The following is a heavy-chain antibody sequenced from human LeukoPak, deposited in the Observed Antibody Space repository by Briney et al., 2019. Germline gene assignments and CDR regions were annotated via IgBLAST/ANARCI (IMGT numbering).Heavy chain of an antibody. V-gene: IGHV3-43*01. CDR1: GFTFSGYT. J-gene: IGHJ1*01. D-gene: IGHD4-23*01. CDR3: AKDNYGGIISH. CDR2: ISWDGGST. Sequence: TGGSLRLSCAASGFTFSGYTMHWVRQAPGKGLEWVSLISWDGGSTYYADSVKGRFTISRDNSKNSLYLQMNSLRTEDTALYYCAKDNYGGIISHWGQGTLVTVSS.